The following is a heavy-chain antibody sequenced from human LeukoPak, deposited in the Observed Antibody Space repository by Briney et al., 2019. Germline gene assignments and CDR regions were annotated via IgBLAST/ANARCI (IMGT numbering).Heavy chain of an antibody. CDR2: MSPNSGNT. J-gene: IGHJ4*02. V-gene: IGHV1-8*01. D-gene: IGHD7-27*01. CDR3: ARGPPNWGFDY. CDR1: GYTFTIYD. Sequence: ASVTVSCTASGYTFTIYDINWVRQATGQGLEWMGWMSPNSGNTGYAQKFQGRVTMTRNTFINTAYMELSSLRSEDTAVYYCARGPPNWGFDYWGPGTLVTVSS.